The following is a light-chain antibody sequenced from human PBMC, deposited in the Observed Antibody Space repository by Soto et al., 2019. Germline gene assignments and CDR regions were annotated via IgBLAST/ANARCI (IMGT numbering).Light chain of an antibody. CDR1: KSDIGSNY. CDR3: TSWHVSMNGHV. CDR2: RNS. Sequence: QSVLTQPPSASGAPGQRVSFSCSGSKSDIGSNYVFWYQQLPGMAPKLLIYRNSQRPSGVPDRSSGPKPGSSASLAISGLRSEDEADYYCTSWHVSMNGHVFGTGPKVTVL. J-gene: IGLJ1*01. V-gene: IGLV1-47*01.